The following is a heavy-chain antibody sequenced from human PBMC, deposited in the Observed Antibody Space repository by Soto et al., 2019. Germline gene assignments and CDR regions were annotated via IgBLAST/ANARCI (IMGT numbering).Heavy chain of an antibody. CDR2: INPNSGGT. CDR3: ARSQGLDCSSTSCPMYYYYGMDV. CDR1: GYTFTGYY. D-gene: IGHD2-2*01. J-gene: IGHJ6*02. Sequence: ASVKVSCKASGYTFTGYYMHWVRQAPGQGLEWMGWINPNSGGTNYAQKFQGWVTMTRDTSISTAYMELSRLRSDDTAVYYCARSQGLDCSSTSCPMYYYYGMDVWGQGSTVTV. V-gene: IGHV1-2*04.